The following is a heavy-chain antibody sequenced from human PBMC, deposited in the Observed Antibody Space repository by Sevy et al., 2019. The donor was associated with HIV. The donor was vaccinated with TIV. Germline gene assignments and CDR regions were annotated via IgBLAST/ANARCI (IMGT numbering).Heavy chain of an antibody. D-gene: IGHD6-19*01. Sequence: SETLSLTCTVSGGSISSSSYYWGWIRQPPGKGLEWIGSIYYSGSTYYNPSLKSRVTISVDTSKNQFSLKLSSVTAADPAVYYCARSMIAVAGIRVAFDIWGQGTMVTVSS. V-gene: IGHV4-39*01. CDR2: IYYSGST. CDR3: ARSMIAVAGIRVAFDI. CDR1: GGSISSSSYY. J-gene: IGHJ3*02.